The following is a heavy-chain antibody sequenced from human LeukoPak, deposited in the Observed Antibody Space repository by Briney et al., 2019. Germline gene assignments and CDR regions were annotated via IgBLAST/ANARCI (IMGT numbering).Heavy chain of an antibody. Sequence: GGSLRLSCAASVFTFSSYAMSWVRQAPGKGLEWVSAINSGGGSTYYADSAKGRFTISRDNSKNTLYLQMSSLRAEDTAAYYCARANLANGDLLYYFDCWGQGTLVTVSS. J-gene: IGHJ4*02. D-gene: IGHD7-27*01. V-gene: IGHV3-23*01. CDR1: VFTFSSYA. CDR3: ARANLANGDLLYYFDC. CDR2: INSGGGST.